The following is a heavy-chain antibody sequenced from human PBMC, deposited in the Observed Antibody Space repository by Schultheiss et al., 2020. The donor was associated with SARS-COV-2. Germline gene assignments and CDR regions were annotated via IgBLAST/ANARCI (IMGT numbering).Heavy chain of an antibody. CDR1: GFTFSTFW. Sequence: GESLKISCAASGFTFSTFWMSWVRQAPGKGLEWVSYISSSTTYTNYADSVKGRFTISRDNAKNSLYLQMNSLRAEDTAVYYCAREIYGDYDFDYWGQGTLVTVSS. CDR3: AREIYGDYDFDY. D-gene: IGHD4-17*01. V-gene: IGHV3-11*06. CDR2: ISSSTTYT. J-gene: IGHJ4*02.